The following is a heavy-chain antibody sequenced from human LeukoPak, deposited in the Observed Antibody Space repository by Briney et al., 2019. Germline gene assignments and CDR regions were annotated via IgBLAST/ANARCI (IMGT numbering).Heavy chain of an antibody. CDR1: GFTFSSYW. CDR2: ISYDGSNK. J-gene: IGHJ4*02. Sequence: GGSLRLSCAASGFTFSSYWMSWVRQAPGKGLEWVAVISYDGSNKYYADSVKGRFTISRDNSKNTLYLQMNSLRAEDTAVYYCAKDGRIAAAGTRGRQPFVYWGQGTLVTVSS. D-gene: IGHD6-13*01. CDR3: AKDGRIAAAGTRGRQPFVY. V-gene: IGHV3-30*18.